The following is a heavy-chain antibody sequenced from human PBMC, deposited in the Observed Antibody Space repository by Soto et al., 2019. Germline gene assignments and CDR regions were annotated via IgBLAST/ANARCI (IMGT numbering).Heavy chain of an antibody. Sequence: LSQTLSLTCAISGDSVSSNSAAWNWIRQSPSRGLEWLGRTYYRSKWYNDYAVSVKSRITINPDTSKNQFSLQLNSVTPEDTAVYYCAREKAIAAGPPSFDPWGQGTLVTVSS. CDR3: AREKAIAAGPPSFDP. CDR1: GDSVSSNSAA. CDR2: TYYRSKWYN. D-gene: IGHD6-6*01. V-gene: IGHV6-1*01. J-gene: IGHJ5*02.